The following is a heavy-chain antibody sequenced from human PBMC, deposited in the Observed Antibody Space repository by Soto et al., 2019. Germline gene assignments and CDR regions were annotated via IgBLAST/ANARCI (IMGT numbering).Heavy chain of an antibody. CDR2: IKTDGTYA. D-gene: IGHD3-22*01. Sequence: EVQLVESGGDLVQPGGSLRLSCAASGFTFSTYWMHWVRQAPGKGLLWVSRIKTDGTYATYADSVKGGFTISRDNAKNTLYLQMNSLRVEDAAGYYCAAGGSGYYANWGQGTRVTVSS. J-gene: IGHJ4*02. V-gene: IGHV3-74*01. CDR1: GFTFSTYW. CDR3: AAGGSGYYAN.